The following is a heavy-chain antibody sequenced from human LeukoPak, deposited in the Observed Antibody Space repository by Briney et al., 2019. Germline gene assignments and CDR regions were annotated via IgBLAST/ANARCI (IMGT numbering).Heavy chain of an antibody. Sequence: GESLKISCKGSGYSFTNYWIGWVCQMPGKGLEWMGIIYPGDSDIRYSPSFQGQVTISADKSISTAYLQWSSLKASDTAMYYCARRSATYGTDVWGQGTTVTVSS. CDR1: GYSFTNYW. V-gene: IGHV5-51*01. CDR2: IYPGDSDI. CDR3: ARRSATYGTDV. D-gene: IGHD1-26*01. J-gene: IGHJ6*02.